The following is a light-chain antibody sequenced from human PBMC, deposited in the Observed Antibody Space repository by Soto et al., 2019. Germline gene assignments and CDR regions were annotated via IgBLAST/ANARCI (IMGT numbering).Light chain of an antibody. CDR3: MQRIEFPLT. CDR2: TAS. CDR1: QSLFDSDDGNTY. J-gene: IGKJ4*01. V-gene: IGKV2-40*01. Sequence: DIVMTQTPLSLPVTPGEPAPISCGSSQSLFDSDDGNTYMDWYLQKPGQSPQLLIYTASYRASGVPDRFSGSGSGTDFTLKISRVEAEDVGVYYCMQRIEFPLTFGGGTKVEIK.